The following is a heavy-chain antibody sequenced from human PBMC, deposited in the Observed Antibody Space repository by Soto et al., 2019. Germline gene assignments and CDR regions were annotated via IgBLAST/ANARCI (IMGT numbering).Heavy chain of an antibody. V-gene: IGHV4-30-2*01. D-gene: IGHD7-27*01. CDR1: GASISSGGHS. CDR2: FSHTGGT. Sequence: TSETLSLTCAVSGASISSGGHSWTWIRQPPGEGLEWIGYFSHTGGTYYNPSLKCRVIISVDGSKNHLSLKLRSVTAADTAVYYCARLNGDPDSWGQGTLVTVSS. CDR3: ARLNGDPDS. J-gene: IGHJ4*02.